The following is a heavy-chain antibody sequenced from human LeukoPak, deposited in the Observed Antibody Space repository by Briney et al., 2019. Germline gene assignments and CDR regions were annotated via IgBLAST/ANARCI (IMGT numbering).Heavy chain of an antibody. CDR2: IYYSGST. CDR1: GGSISSGSYY. D-gene: IGHD6-6*01. CDR3: ARDLGSSSPGRYYYYYMDV. J-gene: IGHJ6*03. V-gene: IGHV4-61*10. Sequence: SETLPLTCTVSGGSISSGSYYWSWIRQPAGKGLEWIGYIYYSGSTNYNPSLKSRVTISVDTSKNQFSLKLSSVTAADTAVYYCARDLGSSSPGRYYYYYMDVWGKGTTVTVSS.